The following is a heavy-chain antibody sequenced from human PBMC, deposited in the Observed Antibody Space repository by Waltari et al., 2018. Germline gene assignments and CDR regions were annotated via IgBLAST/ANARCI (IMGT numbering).Heavy chain of an antibody. Sequence: QLQLQESGPGLVKPSETLSLTCTVSGGSISSSSYYWGWIRQPPGKGLEWIGTIYYSRSINYNPSLKSRVTISVDTSKNQFSLKLSSVTAADTAVYYCARQQAAAGGDGVEYYYYYGMDVWGQGTTVTVSS. D-gene: IGHD6-13*01. CDR2: IYYSRSI. V-gene: IGHV4-39*01. J-gene: IGHJ6*02. CDR3: ARQQAAAGGDGVEYYYYYGMDV. CDR1: GGSISSSSYY.